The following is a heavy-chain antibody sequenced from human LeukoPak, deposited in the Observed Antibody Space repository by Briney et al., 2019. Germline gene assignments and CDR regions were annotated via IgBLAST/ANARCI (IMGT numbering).Heavy chain of an antibody. J-gene: IGHJ4*02. CDR2: IIPILGIA. Sequence: SVKVSCKASGGAFSSYAISWVRQAPGQGLEWMGRIIPILGIANYAQKFQGRVTITADKSTSTAYMELSSLRSEDTAVYYCARLLGRDGYNTTLDYWGQGTLVTVSS. D-gene: IGHD5-24*01. V-gene: IGHV1-69*04. CDR1: GGAFSSYA. CDR3: ARLLGRDGYNTTLDY.